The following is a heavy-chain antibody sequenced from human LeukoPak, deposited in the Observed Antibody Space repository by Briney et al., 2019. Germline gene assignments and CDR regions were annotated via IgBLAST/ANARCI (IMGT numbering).Heavy chain of an antibody. CDR2: IRYDGSNK. CDR3: AKDGSILPKWFGELTPPHPLDY. V-gene: IGHV3-30*02. D-gene: IGHD3-10*01. CDR1: GFTFSSYG. J-gene: IGHJ4*02. Sequence: GGSLRLSCAASGFTFSSYGMHWVRQAPGKGLEWVAFIRYDGSNKYYADSVKGRFTISRDNSKNTLYLQMNSLRAEDTAVYYCAKDGSILPKWFGELTPPHPLDYWGQGTLVTVSS.